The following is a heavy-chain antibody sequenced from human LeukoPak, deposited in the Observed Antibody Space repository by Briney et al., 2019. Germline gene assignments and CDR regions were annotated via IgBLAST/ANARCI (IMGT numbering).Heavy chain of an antibody. J-gene: IGHJ4*02. V-gene: IGHV3-48*03. D-gene: IGHD3-16*02. CDR3: ARDVSHSGELSSLLDY. CDR2: ISSSGSTI. Sequence: GGSLRLSCAASGFTFSSYEMNWVRQAPGKGLEWVSYISSSGSTIYYADSVKGRFTISRDNAKNSLYLQMNSLRAEDTAVYYCARDVSHSGELSSLLDYWGQGTLVTVSS. CDR1: GFTFSSYE.